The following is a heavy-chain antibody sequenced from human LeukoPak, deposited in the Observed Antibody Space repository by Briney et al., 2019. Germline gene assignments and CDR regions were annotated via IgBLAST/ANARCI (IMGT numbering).Heavy chain of an antibody. CDR2: ISWNSGSI. CDR3: AKDRTYSGSYAGAFDF. D-gene: IGHD1-26*01. CDR1: GFTFDDYA. J-gene: IGHJ3*01. Sequence: GRSLRLSCAASGFTFDDYAMHWVRQAPGKGLEWVSGISWNSGSIGYADSVKGRFTISRDNAKNSLYLQMNSLRAEDMALYYCAKDRTYSGSYAGAFDFWGQGTMVTVSS. V-gene: IGHV3-9*03.